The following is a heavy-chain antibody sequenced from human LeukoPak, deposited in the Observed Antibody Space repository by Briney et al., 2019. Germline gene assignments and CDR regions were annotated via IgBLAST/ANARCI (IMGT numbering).Heavy chain of an antibody. CDR1: GDSVSSNSAA. CDR2: TYYRSKWYN. Sequence: SQTLSLTCAISGDSVSSNSAAWTWIRQSPSRGLEWLGRTYYRSKWYNDYAVSVKSRITINPDTSKNQFSLQLNSVTPEDTAVYYCARALLGYCSGGSCYDYWGQGTPVTVSS. V-gene: IGHV6-1*01. D-gene: IGHD2-15*01. CDR3: ARALLGYCSGGSCYDY. J-gene: IGHJ4*02.